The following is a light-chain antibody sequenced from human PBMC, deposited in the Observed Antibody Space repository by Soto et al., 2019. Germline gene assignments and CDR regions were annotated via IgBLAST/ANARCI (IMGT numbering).Light chain of an antibody. V-gene: IGKV3D-20*01. CDR1: QSVISSY. J-gene: IGKJ5*01. Sequence: EIVLTQSPATLSLSPGERATLSCGASQSVISSYLAWYQQKPGLAPRLLIYDASSRATGIPDRFSGRGSGTDFTLTISRLEPEDFAVYYCQQYGSSPITFGQGTRLEIK. CDR3: QQYGSSPIT. CDR2: DAS.